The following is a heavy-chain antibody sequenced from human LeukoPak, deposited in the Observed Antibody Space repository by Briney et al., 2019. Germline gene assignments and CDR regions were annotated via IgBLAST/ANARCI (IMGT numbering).Heavy chain of an antibody. D-gene: IGHD2-21*02. Sequence: ASVKLSCKASGYTFTSYDINWVRQATGQGLEWMGWMNPNSSNTGYAQKFQGRVTMTRNTSISTANMELSSLRSEVKAVYYCARWDSGCGQHIVVVTARGFDCCGQGTLVSVSS. V-gene: IGHV1-8*01. CDR3: ARWDSGCGQHIVVVTARGFDC. CDR1: GYTFTSYD. CDR2: MNPNSSNT. J-gene: IGHJ4*02.